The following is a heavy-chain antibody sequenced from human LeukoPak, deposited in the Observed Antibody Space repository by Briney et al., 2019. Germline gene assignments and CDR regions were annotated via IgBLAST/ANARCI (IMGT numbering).Heavy chain of an antibody. Sequence: SETLSLTCTVSGGSISSGGYYWSWIRQHPGKGLEWIGYFYYSGSTYYNPSLKSRVTISVDTSKNQFSLKLSSVTAADTAVYYCARQGSGSYYINIDYWGQGTLVTVSS. D-gene: IGHD3-10*01. CDR2: FYYSGST. J-gene: IGHJ4*02. CDR3: ARQGSGSYYINIDY. CDR1: GGSISSGGYY. V-gene: IGHV4-31*03.